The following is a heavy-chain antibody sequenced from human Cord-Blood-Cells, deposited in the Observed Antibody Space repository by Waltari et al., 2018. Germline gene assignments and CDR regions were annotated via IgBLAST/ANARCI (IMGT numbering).Heavy chain of an antibody. V-gene: IGHV3-13*01. Sequence: EVQLVESGGGLVQPGGSLRLSCAASGFTFSRSDLHWVRQATGKGLEWVSAIGTAGDTYYPGSVKGRFTISRENAKNSLYLQMNSLRAGDTAVYYCARFDILTGYFDYWGQGTLVTVSS. J-gene: IGHJ4*02. CDR3: ARFDILTGYFDY. D-gene: IGHD3-9*01. CDR1: GFTFSRSD. CDR2: IGTAGDT.